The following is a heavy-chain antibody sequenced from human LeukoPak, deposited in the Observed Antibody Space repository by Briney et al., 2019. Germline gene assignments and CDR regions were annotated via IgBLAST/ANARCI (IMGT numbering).Heavy chain of an antibody. CDR3: ARDITGRGGFDY. D-gene: IGHD1-20*01. Sequence: SETLSLTCTVSGGSIVRNYWSWIRQPPGKGLEWIGYIYYSGSTNYNPSLKSRVTISVDTSKNQFSLKLSSVTAADTAVYYCARDITGRGGFDYWGQGTLVTVSS. CDR2: IYYSGST. V-gene: IGHV4-59*01. J-gene: IGHJ4*02. CDR1: GGSIVRNY.